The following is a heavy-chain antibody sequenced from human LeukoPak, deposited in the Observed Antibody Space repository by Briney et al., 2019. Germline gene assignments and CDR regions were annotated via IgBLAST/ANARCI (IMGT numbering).Heavy chain of an antibody. CDR2: INPNSGGT. Sequence: ASVKVSCKASGYTCTGYYMHWVRQAPGQGLEWMGRINPNSGGTNYAQKFQGRVTMTRDTSISTAYMELSRLRSDDTAVYYCASPHSGYDYFDYWGQGTLVTVSS. V-gene: IGHV1-2*06. J-gene: IGHJ4*02. CDR1: GYTCTGYY. CDR3: ASPHSGYDYFDY. D-gene: IGHD5-12*01.